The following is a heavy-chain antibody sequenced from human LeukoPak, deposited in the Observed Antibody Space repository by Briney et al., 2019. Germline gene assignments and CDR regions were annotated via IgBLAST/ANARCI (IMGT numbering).Heavy chain of an antibody. CDR2: NYTSGST. Sequence: PSETLCLTRTVSGGPLSSYSWSCIRQPAGKGLVWIGGNYTSGSTNYNPALKSRVTMSVDTSKNQFSLKLSSVTAADTAVYYWAREDTAMVWDNWFDPWGQGTLVTVSS. J-gene: IGHJ5*02. CDR1: GGPLSSYS. D-gene: IGHD5-18*01. CDR3: AREDTAMVWDNWFDP. V-gene: IGHV4-4*07.